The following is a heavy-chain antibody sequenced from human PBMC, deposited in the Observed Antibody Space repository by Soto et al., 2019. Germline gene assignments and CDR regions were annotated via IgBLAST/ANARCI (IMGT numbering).Heavy chain of an antibody. Sequence: SLKISCAASGFTFSSYGMHWVRQAPGKGLEWVAVISYDGSNKYYADSVKGRFTVSRDNSKNTLYLQMNSLRAEDTAVYYCAKEGRAASIEVRPDYYGMDVCGQGTTVTVSS. CDR2: ISYDGSNK. V-gene: IGHV3-30*18. J-gene: IGHJ6*02. CDR1: GFTFSSYG. D-gene: IGHD6-6*01. CDR3: AKEGRAASIEVRPDYYGMDV.